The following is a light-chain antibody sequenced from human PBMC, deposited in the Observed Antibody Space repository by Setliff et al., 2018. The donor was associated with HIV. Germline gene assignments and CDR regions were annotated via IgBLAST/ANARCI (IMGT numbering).Light chain of an antibody. J-gene: IGLJ1*01. V-gene: IGLV2-14*01. Sequence: QSALTQPRSVSGSPGQSVAISCTGTRSDVGGYNSVSWYQQLPGKAPKLIIYDVSKRPSGVSNRFSGSKSANTASLTISGLQAEDEADYYCSSYTSSSTYVFGTGTKVTVL. CDR1: RSDVGGYNS. CDR3: SSYTSSSTYV. CDR2: DVS.